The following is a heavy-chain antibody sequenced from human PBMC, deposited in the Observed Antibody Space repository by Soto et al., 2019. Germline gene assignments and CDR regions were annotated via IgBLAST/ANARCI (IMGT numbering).Heavy chain of an antibody. J-gene: IGHJ4*02. V-gene: IGHV3-23*01. Sequence: LRLSCAASGFTFSSYAMSWVRQAPGKGLEWVSAISGSGGSTYYADSVKGRLTISRDNSKNTLYLQMNSLRAEDTAVYYCAKEGGYCSGGSCYTSRYYFDYWGQGTLVTVS. CDR1: GFTFSSYA. D-gene: IGHD2-15*01. CDR2: ISGSGGST. CDR3: AKEGGYCSGGSCYTSRYYFDY.